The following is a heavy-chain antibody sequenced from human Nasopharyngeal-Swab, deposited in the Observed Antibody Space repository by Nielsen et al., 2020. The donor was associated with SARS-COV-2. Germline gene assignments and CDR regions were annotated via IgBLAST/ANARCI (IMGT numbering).Heavy chain of an antibody. CDR2: IIPIFGTA. D-gene: IGHD3-10*01. J-gene: IGHJ3*02. V-gene: IGHV1-69*06. Sequence: WVRQAPGQGLEWMGGIIPIFGTANYAQKFQGRVTITADKSTSTAYMELSSLRSEDTAVYYCARDTMVRGVIITPYDAFDIWGQGTVVTVSS. CDR3: ARDTMVRGVIITPYDAFDI.